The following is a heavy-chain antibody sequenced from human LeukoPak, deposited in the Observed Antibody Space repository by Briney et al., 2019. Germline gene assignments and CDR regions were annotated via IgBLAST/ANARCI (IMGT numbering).Heavy chain of an antibody. J-gene: IGHJ6*03. Sequence: GGSLRLSCAASGFTVSSNEMSWVRQAPGKGLEWVSSISGGSTYYADSRKGRFTISRDNSKNTLYLQMNSLRAEDTAVYYCAKEGSGVGYYMDVWGKGTTVTVSS. D-gene: IGHD6-19*01. CDR3: AKEGSGVGYYMDV. CDR2: ISGGST. V-gene: IGHV3-38-3*01. CDR1: GFTVSSNE.